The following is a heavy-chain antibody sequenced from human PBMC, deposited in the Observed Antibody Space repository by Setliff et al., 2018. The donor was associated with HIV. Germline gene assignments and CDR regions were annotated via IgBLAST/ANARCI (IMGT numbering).Heavy chain of an antibody. D-gene: IGHD3-22*01. CDR1: GDSISTYY. V-gene: IGHV4-4*08. J-gene: IGHJ4*02. CDR3: ARHYYTDPFDY. Sequence: PSETLSLTCTVSGDSISTYYWSWIRQPPGKGLEWIGYIYSSGTTDYNPPLKSRVTMSVDTSNSHFSLKLASVTAADTAVYYCARHYYTDPFDYWGQGTLVTVSS. CDR2: IYSSGTT.